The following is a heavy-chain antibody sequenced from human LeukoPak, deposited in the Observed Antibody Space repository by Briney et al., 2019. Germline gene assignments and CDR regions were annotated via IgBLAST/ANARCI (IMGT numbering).Heavy chain of an antibody. CDR2: ISYDGSNK. V-gene: IGHV3-30-3*01. Sequence: GGSLRLSCAASGFTFSSYAMHWVRQAPGKGLEWVAVISYDGSNKYYADSVKGRFTISRDNSKNTLYLQMNGLRAEDTAVYYCARDIAVAGTFDYWGQGTLVTVSS. J-gene: IGHJ4*02. CDR1: GFTFSSYA. D-gene: IGHD1-1*01. CDR3: ARDIAVAGTFDY.